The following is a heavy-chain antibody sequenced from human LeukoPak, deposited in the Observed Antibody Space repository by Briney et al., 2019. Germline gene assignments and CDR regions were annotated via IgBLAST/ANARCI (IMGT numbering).Heavy chain of an antibody. CDR3: ARRLAFDY. V-gene: IGHV4-38-2*02. CDR1: GYSISSGYY. D-gene: IGHD2-15*01. J-gene: IGHJ4*02. CDR2: IYHSGST. Sequence: SETLSLTCTVSGYSISSGYYWGWIRQPPGKGLEWIGSIYHSGSTYYNPSLKSRVTISVDTSKNQFSLKLSSVTAADTAVYYCARRLAFDYWGQGTLVTVSS.